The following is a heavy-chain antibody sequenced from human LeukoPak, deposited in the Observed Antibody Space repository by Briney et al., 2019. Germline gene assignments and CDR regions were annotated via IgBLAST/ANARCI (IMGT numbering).Heavy chain of an antibody. CDR2: INPSGGST. Sequence: GASVKVSCKASGYTFTGYYMHWVRQAPGQGLEWMGIINPSGGSTSYAQKFQGRVTMTRDTSTSTVYMELSSLRSEDTAVYYCARFGEGHYYGSGSYRDYWGQGTLVTVSS. CDR3: ARFGEGHYYGSGSYRDY. CDR1: GYTFTGYY. D-gene: IGHD3-10*01. V-gene: IGHV1-46*01. J-gene: IGHJ4*02.